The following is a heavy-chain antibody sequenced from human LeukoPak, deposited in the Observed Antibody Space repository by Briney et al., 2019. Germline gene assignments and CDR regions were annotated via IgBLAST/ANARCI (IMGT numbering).Heavy chain of an antibody. CDR2: INHSGST. CDR1: GGSFSGYY. J-gene: IGHJ4*02. CDR3: ARRRTHYSSGLKYYFDY. V-gene: IGHV4-34*01. D-gene: IGHD6-19*01. Sequence: SETLSLTCPVYGGSFSGYYWNWIRQPPGKGLEWIGEINHSGSTNYNPSLKSRVTISVDTSKNQFSLKLSSVTAADTAVYYCARRRTHYSSGLKYYFDYWGQGTLVTVSS.